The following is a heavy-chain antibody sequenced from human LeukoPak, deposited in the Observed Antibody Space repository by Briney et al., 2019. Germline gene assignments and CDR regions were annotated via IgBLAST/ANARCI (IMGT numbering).Heavy chain of an antibody. D-gene: IGHD6-19*01. CDR2: ISSNGGST. CDR3: VKNGVYTSAWYGGYFDY. V-gene: IGHV3-64D*08. CDR1: GFTFSNNA. J-gene: IGHJ4*02. Sequence: GSLRLSCSASGFTFSNNAMYWFRQAPGKGLEYISAISSNGGSTYYADLVKGRVTISRDNSKNTLYLQMSSLRSEDTAVYYCVKNGVYTSAWYGGYFDYWGQGTLVTVSS.